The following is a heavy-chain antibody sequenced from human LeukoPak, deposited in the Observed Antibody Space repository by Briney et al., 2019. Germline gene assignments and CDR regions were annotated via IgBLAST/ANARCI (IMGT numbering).Heavy chain of an antibody. J-gene: IGHJ3*02. Sequence: GGTLRLSCAASGFTFSSYGMSWVRQAPGKGLEWVSAISGSGGSTYYADSVKGRFTISRDNSKNTLYLQINSLRAEDTAVYFCARGGSELVVLTYDAFDIWGQGTKVTVSS. CDR1: GFTFSSYG. CDR3: ARGGSELVVLTYDAFDI. V-gene: IGHV3-23*01. CDR2: ISGSGGST. D-gene: IGHD2-15*01.